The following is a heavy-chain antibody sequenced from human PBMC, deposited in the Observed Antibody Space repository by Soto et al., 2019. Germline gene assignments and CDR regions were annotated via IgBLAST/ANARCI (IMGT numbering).Heavy chain of an antibody. CDR3: ASRYCSGGSCQQPSYYYYYYMDV. CDR1: GGSISSSSYY. V-gene: IGHV4-39*01. D-gene: IGHD2-15*01. CDR2: IYYSGST. J-gene: IGHJ6*03. Sequence: SETLSLTCTVSGGSISSSSYYWGWIRQPPGKGLEWIGSIYYSGSTYYNPSLKSRVTISVDTSKNQFSLTLSSVTAADTAVYYCASRYCSGGSCQQPSYYYYYYMDVWGKGTTVTVSS.